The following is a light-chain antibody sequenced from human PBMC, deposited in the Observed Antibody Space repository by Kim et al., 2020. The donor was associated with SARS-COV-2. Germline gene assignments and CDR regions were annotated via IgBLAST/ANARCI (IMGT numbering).Light chain of an antibody. J-gene: IGLJ1*01. CDR3: QVWDTDNYHYV. Sequence: SYELTQPPSVSGAPGQTARLTCGGNRIGSKSVHWYQQKPGQAPVLVIYYDSDRHSGIPARFSGSNSGNTPTLTISSVEAGDEADYYCQVWDTDNYHYVFATGTKVTVL. V-gene: IGLV3-21*04. CDR1: RIGSKS. CDR2: YDS.